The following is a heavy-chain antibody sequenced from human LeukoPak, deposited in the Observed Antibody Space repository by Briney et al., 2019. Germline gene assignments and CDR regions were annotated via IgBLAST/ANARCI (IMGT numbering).Heavy chain of an antibody. CDR3: ARHVHHSSGFEYYFDY. CDR1: GDSLSNDNYY. Sequence: PSETLSLTCTVSGDSLSNDNYYWGWIRQPPGKGLEWIGSVYYSGSTYYNPSLKSRITMSVDTSKSQFSLNLSSVTAADTAVYYCARHVHHSSGFEYYFDYWGQGTLVTVSS. CDR2: VYYSGST. J-gene: IGHJ4*02. D-gene: IGHD3-22*01. V-gene: IGHV4-39*01.